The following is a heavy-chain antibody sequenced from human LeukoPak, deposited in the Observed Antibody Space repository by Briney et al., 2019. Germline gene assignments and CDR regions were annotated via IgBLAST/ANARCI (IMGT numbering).Heavy chain of an antibody. CDR2: IYYSGST. CDR1: GSSISSYD. Sequence: SETLPLTCAVSGSSISSYDWSWVRQPPGKGLEWIGYIYYSGSTNYNPSLKSRVTISVNTSKNQFSMKLRSVNAADKAVYYCAGGVRYYAGIDVWGLGTMVTVSS. CDR3: AGGVRYYAGIDV. V-gene: IGHV4-59*01. J-gene: IGHJ6*02.